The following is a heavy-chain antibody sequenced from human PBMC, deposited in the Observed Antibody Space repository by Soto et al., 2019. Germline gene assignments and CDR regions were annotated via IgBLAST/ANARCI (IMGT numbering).Heavy chain of an antibody. CDR1: GGSIVSTSYY. CDR3: VRQSYGTSSNFDY. V-gene: IGHV4-39*01. Sequence: QLQLQELGPGLVKSSETLSLSCTVSGGSIVSTSYYWGWIRQSPGKGLAWIGNVYYTGNTHYNPSLESRVTISADTSRNQFSLNVTSVTAADTAVYYCVRQSYGTSSNFDYWGQGTLVTVSS. CDR2: VYYTGNT. J-gene: IGHJ4*02. D-gene: IGHD6-6*01.